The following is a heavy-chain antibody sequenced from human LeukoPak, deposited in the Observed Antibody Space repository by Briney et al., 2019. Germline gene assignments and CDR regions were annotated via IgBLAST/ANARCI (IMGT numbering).Heavy chain of an antibody. J-gene: IGHJ2*01. CDR2: IYYSGST. CDR3: ARGVISSGSGWPRSYWYFDL. D-gene: IGHD6-19*01. CDR1: GDSISSGGYY. V-gene: IGHV4-31*03. Sequence: SETLSLTCTVSGDSISSGGYYWSWIRQHPGKGLEWIGYIYYSGSTYYNPSLKSRVSISVDTSKNQFSLKLSSVTAADTAVYYCARGVISSGSGWPRSYWYFDLWGRGTLVTVSS.